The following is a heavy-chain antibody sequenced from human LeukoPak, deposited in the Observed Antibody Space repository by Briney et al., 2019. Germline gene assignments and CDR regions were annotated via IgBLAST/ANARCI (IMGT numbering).Heavy chain of an antibody. V-gene: IGHV3-33*01. CDR3: AAHHGELGYFDY. Sequence: GGSLRHSCAASGFTFSSYGMHWVRQAPGKGLEWVAVIWYDGSNKYYADSVKGRFTISRDNSKNTLYLQMNSLRAEDTAVYYCAAHHGELGYFDYWGQGTLVTVSS. CDR2: IWYDGSNK. J-gene: IGHJ4*02. CDR1: GFTFSSYG. D-gene: IGHD1-26*01.